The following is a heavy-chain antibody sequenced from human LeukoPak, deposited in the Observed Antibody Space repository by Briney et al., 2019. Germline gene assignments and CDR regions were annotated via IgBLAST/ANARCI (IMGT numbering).Heavy chain of an antibody. J-gene: IGHJ6*03. CDR3: AKPRHSSSWSYRDV. V-gene: IGHV3-33*06. CDR1: GFTFSSYG. D-gene: IGHD6-13*01. Sequence: GGSLRLSCAASGFTFSSYGMHWVRQAPGKGLEWVAVIWYDGSNKYYADSVKGRFTISRDNSKNTLYLQMNSLRVEDTAVYYCAKPRHSSSWSYRDVWGKGTTVTVSS. CDR2: IWYDGSNK.